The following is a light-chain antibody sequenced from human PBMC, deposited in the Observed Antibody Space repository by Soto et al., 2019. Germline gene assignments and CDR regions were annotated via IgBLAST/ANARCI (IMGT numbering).Light chain of an antibody. CDR2: DVT. CDR3: SSYTSSSTYV. CDR1: SSDVGGFEY. J-gene: IGLJ1*01. Sequence: QSVLSQPASVSGSPGQSITISCTGTSSDVGGFEYVSWYQHQPGKAPKLIIYDVTKRPSGVSNRFSGSKSGNTASLTISRIQAEDEGDYYCSSYTSSSTYVFGTGTKVTVL. V-gene: IGLV2-14*01.